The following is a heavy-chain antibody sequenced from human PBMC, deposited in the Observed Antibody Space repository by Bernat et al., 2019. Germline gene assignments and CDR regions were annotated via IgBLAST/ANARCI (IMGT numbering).Heavy chain of an antibody. J-gene: IGHJ2*01. D-gene: IGHD4-17*01. CDR3: ARHDYGDYAGPWYFDL. CDR2: ISGSGGST. CDR1: GFTFSTYA. V-gene: IGHV3-23*04. Sequence: VQLVESGGGVVQPGRSLRLSCAASGFTFSTYAMSWVRQAPGKGLEWVSTISGSGGSTYFPDSVKGRFTISRDNSKNTLYLQMNSLRADDTAVYYCARHDYGDYAGPWYFDLWGRDTLVTVSS.